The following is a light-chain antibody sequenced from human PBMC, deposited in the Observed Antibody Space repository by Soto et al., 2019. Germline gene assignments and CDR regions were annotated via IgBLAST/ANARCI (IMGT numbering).Light chain of an antibody. CDR3: TSYTAKNTLV. J-gene: IGLJ1*01. Sequence: QSVLAQPASVSGSPGQSITISCSGPTSDIHDFNSISWYRHHPGKAPRLIVYDVNKRPSGISPRFSGSKSGLTASLTISGLQGGDEADYFCTSYTAKNTLVFGTGTRSPS. CDR1: TSDIHDFNS. CDR2: DVN. V-gene: IGLV2-14*01.